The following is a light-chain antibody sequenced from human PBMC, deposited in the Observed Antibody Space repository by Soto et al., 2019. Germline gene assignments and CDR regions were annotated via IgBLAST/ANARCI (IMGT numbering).Light chain of an antibody. Sequence: QSVLTQPPSVSAAPGEKVTISCSGRTSNIVNNFVSWYRQFPGTAPQLLIHDNNKRPSGIPVRFSGSKGGSSATLGVTGLQTGDEALYYCVAWDYSLTAFVFGGGTKLTVL. CDR1: TSNIVNNF. J-gene: IGLJ2*01. V-gene: IGLV1-51*01. CDR3: VAWDYSLTAFV. CDR2: DNN.